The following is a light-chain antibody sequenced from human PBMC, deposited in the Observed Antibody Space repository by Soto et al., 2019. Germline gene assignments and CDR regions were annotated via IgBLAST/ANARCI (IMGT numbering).Light chain of an antibody. V-gene: IGKV3-15*01. Sequence: EIVMTQSPATLSVSPGERATLSCRASQSVSSNLAWYQKKPGQAPRLLIYGASTRATGIPARFSGSGSGTEFTLTISSLQSEDFAVYYCQQRSNWPSTFGGGTKVDIK. CDR1: QSVSSN. J-gene: IGKJ4*01. CDR2: GAS. CDR3: QQRSNWPST.